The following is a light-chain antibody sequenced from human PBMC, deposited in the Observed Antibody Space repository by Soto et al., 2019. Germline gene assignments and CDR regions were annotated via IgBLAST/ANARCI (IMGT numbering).Light chain of an antibody. CDR3: QQLDSYPLT. Sequence: ETQFTQSPSFLSASVGDRVTLTCRASQDISTYLAWYQQKPGKAPNLLIYVASTLQDGVPSRFSGTGSGTEFTLTITNLQPADFATYYCQQLDSYPLTFGGGTKVDIK. J-gene: IGKJ4*01. CDR2: VAS. CDR1: QDISTY. V-gene: IGKV1-9*01.